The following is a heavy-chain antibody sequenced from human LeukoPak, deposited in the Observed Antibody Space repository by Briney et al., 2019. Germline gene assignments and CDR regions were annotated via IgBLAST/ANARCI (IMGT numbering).Heavy chain of an antibody. CDR1: GDSISSYY. CDR3: ARVTGYMIEDYFDY. CDR2: IYYSGST. J-gene: IGHJ4*02. Sequence: SETLSLICTVSGDSISSYYWSWIRQPPGKGLEWIGYIYYSGSTNCNPSLKSRVTISVETSKNQFSLKLSSVTAADTAVYYCARVTGYMIEDYFDYWGQGTLVTVSS. D-gene: IGHD3-22*01. V-gene: IGHV4-59*01.